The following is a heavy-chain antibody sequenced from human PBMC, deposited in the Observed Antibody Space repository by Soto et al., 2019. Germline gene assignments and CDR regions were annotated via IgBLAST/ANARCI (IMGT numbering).Heavy chain of an antibody. J-gene: IGHJ4*02. CDR1: GFSLSTSGVG. V-gene: IGHV2-5*02. Sequence: QITLKESGPPLVKPTQTLTLTCTFSGFSLSTSGVGVGWIRQPPGKALEWLALIYWDDDKRYSPSLKSRPTITKDTSKNQVVLTMTNMDPVDTATYYCAHSSGYVWGSDVDYWGQGTLVTVSS. D-gene: IGHD3-16*01. CDR3: AHSSGYVWGSDVDY. CDR2: IYWDDDK.